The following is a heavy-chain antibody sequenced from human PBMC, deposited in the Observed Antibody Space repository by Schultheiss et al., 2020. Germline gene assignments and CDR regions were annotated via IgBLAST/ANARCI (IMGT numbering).Heavy chain of an antibody. CDR3: ARAADIMPFDY. J-gene: IGHJ4*02. CDR2: ISAYNGNT. Sequence: ASVKVSCKASGYTFTSYGISWVRQAPGQGLEWMGWISAYNGNTNYAQKLQGRVTMTRDTSTSTVYMELSSLRSEDTAVYYCARAADIMPFDYWGQGTLVTVSS. V-gene: IGHV1-18*01. D-gene: IGHD3-9*01. CDR1: GYTFTSYG.